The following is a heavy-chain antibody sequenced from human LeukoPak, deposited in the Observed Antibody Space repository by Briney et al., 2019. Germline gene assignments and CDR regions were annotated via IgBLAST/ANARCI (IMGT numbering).Heavy chain of an antibody. CDR3: ARALDSSSSRYQAFEE. V-gene: IGHV3-7*01. CDR2: IKQDESEK. Sequence: PGGSLRPSCSASGFTFSNYWMSWVRQAPGKGLEWVANIKQDESEKYYVDSVKGRFTISRDNAKSSLYLQMNSLRAEDTAVYYCARALDSSSSRYQAFEEWGQGTLVTVSS. D-gene: IGHD2-2*01. J-gene: IGHJ4*02. CDR1: GFTFSNYW.